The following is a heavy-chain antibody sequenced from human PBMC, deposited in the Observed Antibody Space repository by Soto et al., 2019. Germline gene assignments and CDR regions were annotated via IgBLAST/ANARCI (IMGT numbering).Heavy chain of an antibody. D-gene: IGHD6-6*01. V-gene: IGHV3-30*18. Sequence: QVQLVESGGGVVQPGRSLRLSCTASGFTFSSYGMHWVRQAPGKGLEWVAVISYDGSNKYYADSVKGRFTISRDNSKNTLYLQMNSLRAEDTAVYYCAKSDRSSSSGYFDLWGRGTLVTVSS. CDR3: AKSDRSSSSGYFDL. CDR1: GFTFSSYG. J-gene: IGHJ2*01. CDR2: ISYDGSNK.